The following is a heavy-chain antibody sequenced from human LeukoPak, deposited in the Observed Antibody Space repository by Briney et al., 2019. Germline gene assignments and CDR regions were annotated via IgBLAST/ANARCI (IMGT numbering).Heavy chain of an antibody. V-gene: IGHV1-18*01. CDR2: ISAYNGNT. CDR1: GYTFTSYG. CDR3: ARDHGDTAMARRLFDY. D-gene: IGHD5-18*01. Sequence: ASVKVSCKASGYTFTSYGISWVRQAPGQGLEWMGWISAYNGNTNYAQKLQGRVTMTTDTSTSTAYMELRSLRSDDTAVYCCARDHGDTAMARRLFDYWGQGTLVTVSS. J-gene: IGHJ4*02.